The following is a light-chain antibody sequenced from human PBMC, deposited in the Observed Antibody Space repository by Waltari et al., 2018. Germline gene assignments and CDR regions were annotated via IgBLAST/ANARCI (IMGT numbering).Light chain of an antibody. CDR2: EGS. V-gene: IGLV2-23*01. CDR1: SSDVGSYNL. J-gene: IGLJ3*02. CDR3: CSYAGSSTWV. Sequence: QSALTQPASVSGSPGQSTTISCTGTSSDVGSYNLVSWYQQHPGKAPNLMIYEGSKRPSGVSNRFSGSKSGNTASLTISGLQAEDEADYYCCSYAGSSTWVFGGGTKLTVL.